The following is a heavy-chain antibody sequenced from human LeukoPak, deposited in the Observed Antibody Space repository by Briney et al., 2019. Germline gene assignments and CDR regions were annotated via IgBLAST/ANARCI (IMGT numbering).Heavy chain of an antibody. J-gene: IGHJ4*02. CDR2: IYYSGST. CDR1: GGSVSSSSYY. D-gene: IGHD3-10*01. CDR3: ARLGGYYGSGSAGY. Sequence: ETLSLTCSVSGGSVSSSSYYWGWIRQPPGKGLEWIGSIYYSGSTYYNPSLKSRVTISVDTSKNQFSLKLSSVTAADTAVYYCARLGGYYGSGSAGYWGQGTLVTVSS. V-gene: IGHV4-39*07.